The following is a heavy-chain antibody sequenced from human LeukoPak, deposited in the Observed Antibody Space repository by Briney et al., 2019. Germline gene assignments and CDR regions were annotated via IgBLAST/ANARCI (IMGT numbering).Heavy chain of an antibody. CDR1: GFTFSTYV. CDR3: AKRSTDLGYCSGGSCYEFSN. D-gene: IGHD2-15*01. J-gene: IGHJ4*02. V-gene: IGHV3-23*01. CDR2: ISSSGGST. Sequence: GGSLRLSCAASGFTFSTYVMSWVRQAPGKGLEWVSAISSSGGSTYYADSVKGRFTISRDNSKNTLYFQMNSPRAEDTAVYYCAKRSTDLGYCSGGSCYEFSNWGQGTLVTVSS.